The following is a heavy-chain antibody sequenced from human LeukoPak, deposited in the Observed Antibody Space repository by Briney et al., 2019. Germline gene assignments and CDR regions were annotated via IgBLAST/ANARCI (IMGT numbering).Heavy chain of an antibody. D-gene: IGHD2-2*01. CDR2: IYTSGST. J-gene: IGHJ4*02. V-gene: IGHV4-61*02. Sequence: SQTLSLTCTVSGGSISSGSYYWRWIRQPAGKGLEWIGRIYTSGSTNYNPSFKSRVTISVDTSKNQFSLQLSSVTAADTAVYYCARGYQLLLFDYWGQGTLVTVSS. CDR3: ARGYQLLLFDY. CDR1: GGSISSGSYY.